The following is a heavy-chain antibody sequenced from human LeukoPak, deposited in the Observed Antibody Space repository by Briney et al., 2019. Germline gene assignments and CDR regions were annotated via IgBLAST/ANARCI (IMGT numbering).Heavy chain of an antibody. CDR1: GGSFSGYY. CDR3: AGYYYDSSGYYYEYFQH. J-gene: IGHJ1*01. D-gene: IGHD3-22*01. CDR2: INHSGST. Sequence: SETLSLTCAVYGGSFSGYYRSWIRQPPGKGLEWIGEINHSGSTNYNPSLKSRVTISVDTSKNQFSLKLSSVTAADTAVYYCAGYYYDSSGYYYEYFQHWGQGTLVTVSS. V-gene: IGHV4-34*01.